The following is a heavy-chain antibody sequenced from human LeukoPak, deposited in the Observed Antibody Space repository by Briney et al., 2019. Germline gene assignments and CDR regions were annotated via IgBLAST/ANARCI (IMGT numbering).Heavy chain of an antibody. J-gene: IGHJ1*01. V-gene: IGHV4-39*02. D-gene: IGHD3-22*01. CDR1: SGSISSSSYY. Sequence: SETLSLTCTISSGSISSSSYYWGWIRQPPGKGLEWIADIYYSGSTYYNPSLKSRVSISIDTSNNHFSLRLSSVTAADTALYYCARRRYYDSTGYLDWGQGTLVTVSS. CDR3: ARRRYYDSTGYLD. CDR2: IYYSGST.